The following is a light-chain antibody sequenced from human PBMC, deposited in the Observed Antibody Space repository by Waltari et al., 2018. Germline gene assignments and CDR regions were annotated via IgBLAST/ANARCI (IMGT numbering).Light chain of an antibody. CDR3: QQSYSTPT. J-gene: IGKJ3*01. Sequence: DIQMTQSPSTLSASVGDRVTITCRASQSISSWLAWDQQKPGKAPKHLIYDAPSLESGVPSRVSGSGSGTEFTLTITSLQPEDFATYFCQQSYSTPTFGPGTTVDI. CDR2: DAP. CDR1: QSISSW. V-gene: IGKV1-5*01.